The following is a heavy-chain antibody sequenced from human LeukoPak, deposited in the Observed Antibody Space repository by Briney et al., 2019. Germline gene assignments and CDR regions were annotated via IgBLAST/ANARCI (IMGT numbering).Heavy chain of an antibody. Sequence: ASVKVSCKASGYTFTGYYIHWVRQAPGQGLEWMGWIDSNTGGTNYAQKFQGRVTMTRDTSISTAYMELSSLRSEDTAVYYCARERGLSSQGDAFDIWGQGTMVTVSS. V-gene: IGHV1-2*02. D-gene: IGHD6-13*01. CDR3: ARERGLSSQGDAFDI. J-gene: IGHJ3*02. CDR1: GYTFTGYY. CDR2: IDSNTGGT.